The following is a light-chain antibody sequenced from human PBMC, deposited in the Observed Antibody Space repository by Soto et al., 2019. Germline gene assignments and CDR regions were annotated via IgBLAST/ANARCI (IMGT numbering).Light chain of an antibody. J-gene: IGLJ3*02. CDR2: RNN. V-gene: IGLV1-47*01. Sequence: QSVLTQPPSASGTPGQRVTISCSGSSSNIGSEYVVWYQHLPGTAPKLLIYRNNQRPSGVPDRFAGSKSGTSASLAISGLRSEDEADYYCAARDDSLSGHWVFGGATKLTVL. CDR3: AARDDSLSGHWV. CDR1: SSNIGSEY.